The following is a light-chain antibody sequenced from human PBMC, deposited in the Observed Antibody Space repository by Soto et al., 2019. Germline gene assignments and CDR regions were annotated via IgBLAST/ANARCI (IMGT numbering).Light chain of an antibody. CDR1: SSDVGSYNY. CDR3: SSYTSSSTYV. CDR2: EVR. Sequence: QSALTQPASVSGSPGQSITISCTGTSSDVGSYNYVSWYQQNPDKAPKLLIYEVRNRPSGVSNRFSGSKSGNTASLTISGLQAEDEADYYCSSYTSSSTYVFGTGTKVTVL. J-gene: IGLJ1*01. V-gene: IGLV2-14*01.